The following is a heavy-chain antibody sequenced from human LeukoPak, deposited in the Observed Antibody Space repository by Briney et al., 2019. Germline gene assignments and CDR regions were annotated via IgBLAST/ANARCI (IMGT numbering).Heavy chain of an antibody. J-gene: IGHJ5*02. CDR1: GYTFTGYY. CDR2: INPRGTST. Sequence: GASVKVSCKASGYTFTGYYMHWVRQAPGQGLEWMGLINPRGTSTIYAEKFQGRIIMTRDMSTTTDYMELSSLKSDDTAVYYCARDNSIHERGWWFDPWGRGTLVTVSS. V-gene: IGHV1-46*01. D-gene: IGHD4-23*01. CDR3: ARDNSIHERGWWFDP.